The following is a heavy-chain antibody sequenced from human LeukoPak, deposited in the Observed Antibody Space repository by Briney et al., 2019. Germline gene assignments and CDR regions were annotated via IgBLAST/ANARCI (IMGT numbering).Heavy chain of an antibody. Sequence: GGSLRLSCVASGFTFSSYWMHWVRQAPGKGLVWVSRINSDGSSTSYADSVKGRVTISRDNAKNTVYLQMNSLRVEDTAVYYCARGVAGVTDWFDPWGQGTLVTVSS. D-gene: IGHD3-10*01. J-gene: IGHJ5*02. CDR1: GFTFSSYW. V-gene: IGHV3-74*01. CDR3: ARGVAGVTDWFDP. CDR2: INSDGSST.